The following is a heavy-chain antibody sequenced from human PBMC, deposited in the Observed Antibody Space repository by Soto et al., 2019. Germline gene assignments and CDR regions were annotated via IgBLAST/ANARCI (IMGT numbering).Heavy chain of an antibody. D-gene: IGHD2-15*01. CDR3: VRKLLSGVTIGFYGMDV. CDR1: GFTFSDYA. CDR2: ITGSGADT. J-gene: IGHJ6*02. Sequence: EVQLSESGGGLEQPGGSLRLSCAASGFTFSDYAMRWVRQAPGKGLEWVSSITGSGADTYYADSVKGRFTISRDNSKYTLYLQMNSLRAEDTAVYYCVRKLLSGVTIGFYGMDVWGQGTTVSVSS. V-gene: IGHV3-23*01.